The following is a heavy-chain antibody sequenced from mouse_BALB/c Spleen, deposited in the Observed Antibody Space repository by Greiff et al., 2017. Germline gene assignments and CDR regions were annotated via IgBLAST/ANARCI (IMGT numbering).Heavy chain of an antibody. CDR3: ARMGTTATRAMDY. V-gene: IGHV5-17*02. D-gene: IGHD1-2*01. Sequence: EVQVVESGGGLVQPGGSRKLSCAASGFTFSSFGMHWVRQAPEKGLEWVAYISSGSSTIYYADTVKGRFTISRDNPKNTLFLQMTSLRSEDTAMYYCARMGTTATRAMDYWGQGTSVTVSS. J-gene: IGHJ4*01. CDR2: ISSGSSTI. CDR1: GFTFSSFG.